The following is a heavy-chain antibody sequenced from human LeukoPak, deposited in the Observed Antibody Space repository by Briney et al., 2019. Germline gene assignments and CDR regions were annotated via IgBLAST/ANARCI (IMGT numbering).Heavy chain of an antibody. CDR1: GGSFSGYY. Sequence: SETLSLTCAVYGGSFSGYYWSWIRQPPGKGLEWIGEINHSGSTNYNPSLKSRVTMSVDTSKNQFSLKLSSVTAADTAVYYCARSRMVADIVVVPAAMGYYYYYYMDVWGKGTTVTISS. J-gene: IGHJ6*03. CDR3: ARSRMVADIVVVPAAMGYYYYYYMDV. CDR2: INHSGST. D-gene: IGHD2-2*01. V-gene: IGHV4-34*01.